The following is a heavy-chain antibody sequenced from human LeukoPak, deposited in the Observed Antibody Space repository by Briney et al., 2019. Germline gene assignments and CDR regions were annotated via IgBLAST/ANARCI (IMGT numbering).Heavy chain of an antibody. CDR2: ISNSGITI. CDR3: ARGPSGYHNT. J-gene: IGHJ4*02. CDR1: GFTFSDYY. V-gene: IGHV3-11*04. Sequence: GRSLRLSCAASGFTFSDYYMSWIRQAPGKGLEWVSYISNSGITISYADSVKGRFTISRDNSKNTLYLQMNSLRAEDTAVYYCARGPSGYHNTGGQGTLVTVSS. D-gene: IGHD5-12*01.